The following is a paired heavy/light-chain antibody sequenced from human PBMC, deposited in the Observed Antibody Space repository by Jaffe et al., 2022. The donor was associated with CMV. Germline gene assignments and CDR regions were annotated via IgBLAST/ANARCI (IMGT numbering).Heavy chain of an antibody. CDR1: GGSINSGDQY. CDR3: ARRHSSTWPFDY. V-gene: IGHV4-31*03. J-gene: IGHJ4*02. CDR2: IYHNGNT. Sequence: QVQLQESGPGLVKPSQTLSLTCSVSGGSINSGDQYWSWIRQHPGKGLEWIGYIYHNGNTNYNPSLKSRVTMSVDTSKNQFSLKLTSVTAADTAVYYCARRHSSTWPFDYWGQGTLVTVSS. D-gene: IGHD6-13*01.
Light chain of an antibody. J-gene: IGLJ2*01. CDR2: ENN. CDR3: GTWDSSLSAVV. Sequence: QSVLTQPPSVSAAPGQKVTISCSGSRSNIGTEYVSWYQQLPGTAPKLLIYENNRRPSGIPDRFSGSKSDTSATLGITGLQTGDEADYYCGTWDSSLSAVVFGGGTKLTVL. CDR1: RSNIGTEY. V-gene: IGLV1-51*02.